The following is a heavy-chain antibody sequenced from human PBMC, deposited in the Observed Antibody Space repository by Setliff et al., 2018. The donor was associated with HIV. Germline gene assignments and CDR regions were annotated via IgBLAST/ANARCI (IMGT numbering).Heavy chain of an antibody. CDR1: GFTFSSYG. CDR2: IRYDGSNK. CDR3: ITQADSGANPWY. V-gene: IGHV3-30*02. Sequence: LRLSCAASGFTFSSYGMHWVRQAPGKGLEWVAFIRYDGSNKYYADSVKGRFTISRDNSKNTLYLQMNSLKTEDTGVYYCITQADSGANPWYWGQGTLVTVSS. D-gene: IGHD1-26*01. J-gene: IGHJ4*02.